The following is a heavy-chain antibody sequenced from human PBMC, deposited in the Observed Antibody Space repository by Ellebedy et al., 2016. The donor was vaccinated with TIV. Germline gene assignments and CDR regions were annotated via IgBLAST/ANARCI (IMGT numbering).Heavy chain of an antibody. CDR2: TYYRSKWYN. CDR3: ARDRVVIALRYYYYGMDV. J-gene: IGHJ6*02. V-gene: IGHV6-1*01. D-gene: IGHD2-21*01. Sequence: SETLSLXCAISGDSVSSNSAAWNWIRQSPSRGLEWLGRTYYRSKWYNDYAVSVKGRITINPDTSKNQFSLQLNSVTPEDTAVYYCARDRVVIALRYYYYGMDVWGQGTTVTVSS. CDR1: GDSVSSNSAA.